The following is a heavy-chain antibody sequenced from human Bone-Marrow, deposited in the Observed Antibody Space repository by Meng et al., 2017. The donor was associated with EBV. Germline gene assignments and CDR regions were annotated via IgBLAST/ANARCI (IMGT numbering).Heavy chain of an antibody. D-gene: IGHD3-10*01. CDR2: IYHSGST. J-gene: IGHJ5*02. CDR3: ARRSITMVRGVDDWFDP. CDR1: GGSISSSNW. V-gene: IGHV4-4*02. Sequence: QVQLQESGPGLGRPSGALSLTCAVSGGSISSSNWWSWVRQPPGKGLEWIGEIYHSGSTNYNPSLKSRVTISVDKSKNQFSLKLSSVTAADTAVYYCARRSITMVRGVDDWFDPWGQGTLVTVSS.